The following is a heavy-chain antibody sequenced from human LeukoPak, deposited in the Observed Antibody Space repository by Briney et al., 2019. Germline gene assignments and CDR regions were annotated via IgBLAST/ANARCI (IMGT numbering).Heavy chain of an antibody. CDR3: ARTAVDTGTHFDY. Sequence: PSDTLSLTCAVSGYSISSSNWWGWIRQPPGRGLEWIGYIYYSGSTYYNPSLKSRVTMSVDTSKNQFSLKLTSVTAVDTAVYYCARTAVDTGTHFDYWGQGTLVTVSS. D-gene: IGHD5-18*01. J-gene: IGHJ4*02. CDR2: IYYSGST. V-gene: IGHV4-28*01. CDR1: GYSISSSNW.